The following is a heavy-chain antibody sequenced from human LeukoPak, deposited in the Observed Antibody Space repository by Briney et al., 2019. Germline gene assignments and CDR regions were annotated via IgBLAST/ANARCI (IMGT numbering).Heavy chain of an antibody. CDR3: ASAYDYVCGSYPKTVGY. CDR1: GFTFSSYA. Sequence: GGSLRLSCAASGFTFSSYAMHWVRQAPGKGLEWVAVISYDGSNKYYADSVKGRFTISRDNSKNTLYLQMNSLRAEDTAVYYCASAYDYVCGSYPKTVGYCGQGTLVTVSS. CDR2: ISYDGSNK. V-gene: IGHV3-30*04. D-gene: IGHD3-16*02. J-gene: IGHJ4*02.